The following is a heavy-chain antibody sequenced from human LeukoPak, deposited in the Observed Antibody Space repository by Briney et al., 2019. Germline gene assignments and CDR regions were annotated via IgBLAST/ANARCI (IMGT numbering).Heavy chain of an antibody. CDR2: ISWNSGSI. Sequence: PGGSLRLSCAASGFTFSSYAMHWFRQAPGKGREWVSGISWNSGSIGYADSVKGRFTISRDNSKNTLYLQMNSLRAEDTAVYYCAKGRITMVRGALYYYYYGMDVWGQGTTVTVSS. CDR3: AKGRITMVRGALYYYYYGMDV. J-gene: IGHJ6*02. CDR1: GFTFSSYA. D-gene: IGHD3-10*01. V-gene: IGHV3-23*01.